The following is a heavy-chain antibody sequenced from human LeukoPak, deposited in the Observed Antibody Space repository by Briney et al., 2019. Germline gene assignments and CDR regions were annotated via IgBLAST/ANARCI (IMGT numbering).Heavy chain of an antibody. D-gene: IGHD3-10*01. CDR2: ISYDGSNK. J-gene: IGHJ4*02. CDR1: GFTFSSYG. Sequence: GRSLRLSCAASGFTFSSYGMHWVRQAPGKGLEWVAVISYDGSNKYYADSVKGRFTISRDNSKNTLYLQMNSLRAEDTAVYYCAKDQSNRMVRGVIDYWGQGTLVTVSS. V-gene: IGHV3-30*18. CDR3: AKDQSNRMVRGVIDY.